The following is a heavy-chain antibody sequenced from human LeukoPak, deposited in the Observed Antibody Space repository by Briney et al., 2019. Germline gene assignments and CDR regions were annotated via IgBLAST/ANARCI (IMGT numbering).Heavy chain of an antibody. V-gene: IGHV3-21*01. CDR1: GFTFSSYS. D-gene: IGHD6-6*01. CDR2: ISSSSSYI. CDR3: ARDSLGIAARSHCFDY. J-gene: IGHJ4*02. Sequence: GSLRLSCAASGFTFSSYSMNWVRQAPGKGLEWVSSISSSSSYIYYADSVKGRFTISRDNAKTSLYLQMNSLRVEDTAVYYCARDSLGIAARSHCFDYWGQGTLVTVSS.